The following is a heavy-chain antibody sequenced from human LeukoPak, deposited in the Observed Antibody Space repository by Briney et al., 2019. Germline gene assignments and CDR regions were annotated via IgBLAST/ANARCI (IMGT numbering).Heavy chain of an antibody. CDR1: GFTFSRYA. CDR3: ARVQQWLVIDAFDI. Sequence: GGSLRLSCTASGFTFSRYAMSWVRQAPGKGLEWVSLISVSSRNTHYADSVKGRFTISRDNSKNTLYLQMNSLRAEDTAVYYCARVQQWLVIDAFDIWGQGTMVTVPS. CDR2: ISVSSRNT. J-gene: IGHJ3*02. V-gene: IGHV3-23*01. D-gene: IGHD6-19*01.